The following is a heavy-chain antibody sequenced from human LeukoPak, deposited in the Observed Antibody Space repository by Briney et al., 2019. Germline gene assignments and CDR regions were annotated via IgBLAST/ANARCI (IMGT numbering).Heavy chain of an antibody. CDR3: TRGDY. Sequence: PGGSLRLSCAASGFTFSASAMHWVRQASGKGLEWVGRIRSKTDNYATSYAASVKGRFTISREDSKNTAYLQMNSLKTEDTAVYYCTRGDYWGQGTLVTVSS. CDR1: GFTFSASA. J-gene: IGHJ4*02. V-gene: IGHV3-73*01. CDR2: IRSKTDNYAT.